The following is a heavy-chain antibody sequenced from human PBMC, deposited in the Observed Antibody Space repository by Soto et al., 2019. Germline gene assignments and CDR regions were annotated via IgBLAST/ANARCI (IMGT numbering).Heavy chain of an antibody. Sequence: QAQLVESGGGVVQPGRSLRLSCAASGFAFSSYGMHWVGQAPGTGLEWMAVISYDGSLQHYADSVKGRFTISRDNSKNMVLLQMSSLRAEDTAVYYCVSDRGYGHASVPYSWGQGTLVSVSS. D-gene: IGHD5-18*01. CDR2: ISYDGSLQ. CDR3: VSDRGYGHASVPYS. CDR1: GFAFSSYG. V-gene: IGHV3-30*03. J-gene: IGHJ4*02.